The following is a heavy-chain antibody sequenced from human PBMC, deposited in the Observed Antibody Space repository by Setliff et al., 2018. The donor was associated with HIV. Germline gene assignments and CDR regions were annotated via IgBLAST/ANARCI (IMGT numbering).Heavy chain of an antibody. V-gene: IGHV4-61*08. CDR3: ARGLRTSLVFFDS. Sequence: SETLSLTCNVSAASVGTGAYYWSWIRQSPGKGLEWLGYLYYSGSIDYNPSLKTRVSISIDMSKNQFSLKMSSVTAADTAVYFCARGLRTSLVFFDSWGQGMLVTVAS. J-gene: IGHJ4*02. CDR1: AASVGTGAYY. D-gene: IGHD2-8*01. CDR2: LYYSGSI.